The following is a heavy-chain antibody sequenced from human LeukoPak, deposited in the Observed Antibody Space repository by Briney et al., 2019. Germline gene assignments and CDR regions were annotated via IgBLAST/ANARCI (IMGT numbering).Heavy chain of an antibody. CDR3: AIAAAGKTRKYFDY. D-gene: IGHD6-13*01. CDR2: ISAYNGNT. CDR1: GYTFTSYG. V-gene: IGHV1-18*01. J-gene: IGHJ4*02. Sequence: GASVKVSCKASGYTFTSYGISWVRQAPGQGLEWMGWISAYNGNTNYAQKLQGRVTMTTDTSTSTAYMELRSLRSDDTAVYYCAIAAAGKTRKYFDYWGQGTLVTVTS.